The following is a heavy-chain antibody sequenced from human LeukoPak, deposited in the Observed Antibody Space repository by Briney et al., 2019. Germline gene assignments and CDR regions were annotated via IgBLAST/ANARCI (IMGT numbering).Heavy chain of an antibody. CDR1: GFTFSSYW. CDR2: INSDGSST. D-gene: IGHD2-15*01. J-gene: IGHJ1*01. V-gene: IGHV3-74*03. Sequence: GGSLRLSCAASGFTFSSYWMYWVRQAPGKGLVWVSRINSDGSSTTYADSVKGRFTISRSNAKNTLYLQMNGLRAEDTAVYYCARPTAATSLSASFQQWGQGTLVTVSS. CDR3: ARPTAATSLSASFQQ.